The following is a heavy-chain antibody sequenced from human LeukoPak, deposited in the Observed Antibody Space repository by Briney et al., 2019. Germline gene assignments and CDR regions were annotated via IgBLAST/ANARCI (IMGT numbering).Heavy chain of an antibody. J-gene: IGHJ6*02. V-gene: IGHV4-34*01. CDR2: INHSGST. Sequence: SETLSLTCAVYGGSFSGYYWSWIRQPPGKGLELVWEINHSGSTNYNPSLKSRVTISVDTSKNQFSLKLSSVTAADTAVYYCARVGGITVAPSKGMDVWGQGTTVTVSS. CDR1: GGSFSGYY. CDR3: ARVGGITVAPSKGMDV. D-gene: IGHD4-23*01.